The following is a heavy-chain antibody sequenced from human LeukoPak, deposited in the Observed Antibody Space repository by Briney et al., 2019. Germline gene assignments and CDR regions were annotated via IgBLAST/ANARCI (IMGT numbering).Heavy chain of an antibody. V-gene: IGHV3-11*04. J-gene: IGHJ4*02. D-gene: IGHD3-22*01. Sequence: AGGSLRLSCAASGLTFSDYYMTWIRQAPGKGLDWVSSIIGTVTTICSADSVRGLFTVSRDNARNSLFLHMISLRAEDTAVYYCAVQITMIVVVPYFDYWGQGTLVTVSS. CDR2: IIGTVTTI. CDR3: AVQITMIVVVPYFDY. CDR1: GLTFSDYY.